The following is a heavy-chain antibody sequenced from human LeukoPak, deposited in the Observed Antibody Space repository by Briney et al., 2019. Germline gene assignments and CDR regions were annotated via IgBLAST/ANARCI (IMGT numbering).Heavy chain of an antibody. J-gene: IGHJ4*02. CDR3: ARADYDSSGYIDY. Sequence: GGSLRLSCAASGFTFSSYSMNWVRQAPGKGLECVSSSSSSSSYIYYADSVKGRFTISRDNAKNSLYLQMNSLRAEDTAVYYCARADYDSSGYIDYWGQGTLVTVSS. V-gene: IGHV3-21*01. D-gene: IGHD3-22*01. CDR1: GFTFSSYS. CDR2: SSSSSSYI.